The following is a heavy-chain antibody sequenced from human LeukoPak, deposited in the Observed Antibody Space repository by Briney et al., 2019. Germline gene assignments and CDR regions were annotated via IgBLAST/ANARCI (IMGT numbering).Heavy chain of an antibody. CDR1: GFTFSSYG. V-gene: IGHV3-33*01. J-gene: IGHJ4*02. D-gene: IGHD6-19*01. Sequence: GRSLRLSCAASGFTFSSYGMHWVRQAPGKGLEWVAVIWYDGSNKYYADSVKGRFTISRDNSKNTLYLQMNSLRAEDTAVYYCARPPPSGRENYFDYWGQGTLVTVSS. CDR3: ARPPPSGRENYFDY. CDR2: IWYDGSNK.